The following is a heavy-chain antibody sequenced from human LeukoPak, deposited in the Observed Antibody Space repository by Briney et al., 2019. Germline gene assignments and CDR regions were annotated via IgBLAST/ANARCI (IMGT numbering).Heavy chain of an antibody. V-gene: IGHV1-46*01. CDR3: ATVKARIAVAGGGWFDP. Sequence: ASVKVSCKASGYTFTSYYMHWVRQAPGQGLEWMGIINPSGGSTSYAQKFQGRVTMTEDTSTDTAYMELSSLRSEDTAVYYCATVKARIAVAGGGWFDPWGQGTLVTVSS. D-gene: IGHD6-19*01. CDR2: INPSGGST. J-gene: IGHJ5*02. CDR1: GYTFTSYY.